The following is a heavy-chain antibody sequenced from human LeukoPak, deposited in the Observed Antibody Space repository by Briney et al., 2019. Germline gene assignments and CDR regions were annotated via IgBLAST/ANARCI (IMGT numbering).Heavy chain of an antibody. CDR3: ATGRYSGSVDY. D-gene: IGHD1-26*01. V-gene: IGHV4-38-2*01. J-gene: IGHJ4*02. CDR1: GYSLGSGFY. Sequence: PSETLSLTCAVSGYSLGSGFYCGWVRQPPGKGLEWIGNMYHTGTIYYNPSLRSRLTISEDTSKSHFSLTVDSVTAADTAVYCCATGRYSGSVDYWGQGILVTVSS. CDR2: MYHTGTI.